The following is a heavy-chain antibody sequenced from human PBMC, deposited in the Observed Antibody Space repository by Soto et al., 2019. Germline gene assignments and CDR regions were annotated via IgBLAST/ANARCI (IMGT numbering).Heavy chain of an antibody. CDR1: GGSFSGNY. V-gene: IGHV4-34*01. Sequence: SETLSLTCAVYGGSFSGNYWSWIRQPPGKGLEWIGEIHDSGSTTYNPSLKSRVAISVDTSMNQYSLKLDSVTAADTAVYFCARGIRSPWPWGQGTLVTVSS. D-gene: IGHD4-17*01. CDR3: ARGIRSPWP. J-gene: IGHJ5*02. CDR2: IHDSGST.